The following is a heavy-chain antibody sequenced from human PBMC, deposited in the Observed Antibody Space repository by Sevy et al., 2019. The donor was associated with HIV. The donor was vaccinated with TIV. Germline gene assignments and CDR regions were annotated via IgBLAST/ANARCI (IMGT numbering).Heavy chain of an antibody. CDR1: GFTFSSYA. CDR3: AKTGTVITTYYFDY. CDR2: ISGSGGST. V-gene: IGHV3-23*01. D-gene: IGHD4-17*01. Sequence: GGSLRLSCAASGFTFSSYAMSWVRQAPGTGLEWVSAISGSGGSTYYADSVKGRFTISRDNSKNTLYLQMNSLRAEDTAVYYCAKTGTVITTYYFDYWGQRTLVTVSS. J-gene: IGHJ4*02.